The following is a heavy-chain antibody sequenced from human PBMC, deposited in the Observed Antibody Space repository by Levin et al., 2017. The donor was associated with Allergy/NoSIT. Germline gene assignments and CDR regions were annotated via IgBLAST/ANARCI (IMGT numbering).Heavy chain of an antibody. CDR1: GFTFSSYA. J-gene: IGHJ4*02. CDR3: VSYRDGPYIPIAY. CDR2: ISGDSRTI. Sequence: PGESLKISCVVSGFTFSSYAMSWIRQAPDKGLEWISIISGDSRTIYYADSVRGRFTVSRDNSKNTLYLQMNSLRAEDTALYYCVSYRDGPYIPIAYWGQGTLVTVSS. D-gene: IGHD2-21*01. V-gene: IGHV3-23*01.